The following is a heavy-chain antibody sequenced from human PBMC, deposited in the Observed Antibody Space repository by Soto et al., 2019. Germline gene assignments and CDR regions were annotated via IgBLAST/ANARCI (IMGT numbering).Heavy chain of an antibody. D-gene: IGHD3-22*01. Sequence: GGSLRLSCAASGFTFSSYGMHWVRQAPGKGLEWVAVISYDGSNKYYADSVKGRFTISRDNSKNTLYLQMNSLRAEDTAVYYCAKDHSPSYYYDSSGYLDYWGQGTLVTVSS. J-gene: IGHJ4*02. CDR1: GFTFSSYG. CDR3: AKDHSPSYYYDSSGYLDY. V-gene: IGHV3-30*18. CDR2: ISYDGSNK.